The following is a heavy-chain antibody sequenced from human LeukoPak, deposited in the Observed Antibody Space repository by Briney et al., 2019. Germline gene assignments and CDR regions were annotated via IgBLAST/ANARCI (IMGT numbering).Heavy chain of an antibody. Sequence: SVKVSCKASGYTFTGYYMHWVRQAPGQGLEWMGGIIPIFGTANYAQKFQGRVTITADESTSTAYMELSSLRSEDTAVYYCAITYSYYDILTGSLFYWGQGTLVTVSS. CDR1: GYTFTGYY. V-gene: IGHV1-69*13. CDR3: AITYSYYDILTGSLFY. D-gene: IGHD3-9*01. CDR2: IIPIFGTA. J-gene: IGHJ4*02.